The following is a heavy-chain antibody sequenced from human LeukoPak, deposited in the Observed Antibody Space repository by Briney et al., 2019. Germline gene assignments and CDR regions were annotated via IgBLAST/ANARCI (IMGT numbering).Heavy chain of an antibody. CDR1: GGSISSSSYY. D-gene: IGHD1-1*01. CDR3: ARRHNWNDGTSFDY. Sequence: PSETLSLTCTVSGGSISSSSYYWGWIRHPPGKGLEWVGNIYYSGSTYYNPSLKSRVTISVDTSKNQFSLKLSSVTASDTAVYYCARRHNWNDGTSFDYWGQGTLVTVSS. V-gene: IGHV4-39*01. CDR2: IYYSGST. J-gene: IGHJ4*02.